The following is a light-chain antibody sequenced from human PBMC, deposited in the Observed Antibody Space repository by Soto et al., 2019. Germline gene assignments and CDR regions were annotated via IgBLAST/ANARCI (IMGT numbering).Light chain of an antibody. Sequence: EIVLTQSPATLSLSPGDRAILTCRASQSVGSYLAWYQQKPGQAPRLLIYDASHRATGVPARFSGSGSGTDFTLTISSLEPEDFAVYHCQQRTSWLTFGGGTKVDIK. J-gene: IGKJ4*01. CDR3: QQRTSWLT. CDR2: DAS. V-gene: IGKV3-11*01. CDR1: QSVGSY.